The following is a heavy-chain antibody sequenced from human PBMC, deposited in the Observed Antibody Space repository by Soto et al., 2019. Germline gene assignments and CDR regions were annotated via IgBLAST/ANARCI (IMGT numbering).Heavy chain of an antibody. CDR1: GGSISSGDYY. CDR3: ARDTVGLYNWFDP. V-gene: IGHV4-30-4*01. CDR2: IYYSGST. D-gene: IGHD4-17*01. Sequence: SETLSLTCTVSGGSISSGDYYRSWIRQPPGKGLEWIGYIYYSGSTYYNPSLKSRVTISVDTSKNQFSLKLSSVTAADTAVYYCARDTVGLYNWFDPWGQGTLVTVSS. J-gene: IGHJ5*02.